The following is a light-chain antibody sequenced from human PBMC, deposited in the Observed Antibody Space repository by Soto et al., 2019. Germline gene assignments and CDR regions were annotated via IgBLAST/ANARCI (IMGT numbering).Light chain of an antibody. Sequence: DIQMTQSPSTLSASVGDRVTITCRASQSISSWLAWYQQKPGKAPKLLIYKASSLESGVPSRFSGSGSGTEFTLTISSLHPDDFATYYCQQYNSYPYTFGQGPKLEIK. CDR1: QSISSW. CDR2: KAS. V-gene: IGKV1-5*03. CDR3: QQYNSYPYT. J-gene: IGKJ2*01.